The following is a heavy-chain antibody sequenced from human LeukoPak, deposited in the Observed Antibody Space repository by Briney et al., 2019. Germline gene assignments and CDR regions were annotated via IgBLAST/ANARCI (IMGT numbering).Heavy chain of an antibody. CDR2: INPNSGGT. J-gene: IGHJ6*03. D-gene: IGHD2-2*01. Sequence: ASVKVSCKASGYTFTGYYMHWVRQAPGQGLEWMGWINPNSGGTNYAQKFQGRVTMTRDTSISTAYMELSRLRSDDTAVYYCARVPAAMSYYMDVWGKGTTVTVSS. CDR3: ARVPAAMSYYMDV. V-gene: IGHV1-2*02. CDR1: GYTFTGYY.